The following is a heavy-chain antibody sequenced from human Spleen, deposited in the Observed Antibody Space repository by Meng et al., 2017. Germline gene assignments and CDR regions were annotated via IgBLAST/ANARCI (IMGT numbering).Heavy chain of an antibody. Sequence: GGSLRLSCAASGFTFSASWMTWIRQAPGKGLEWVANIKQDGSEKYYVDSVKGRFTISRDNAKNSLYLQMNSLRAEDTAVYYCARDYCSGTSCHDAFDIWGQGTMVTVSS. D-gene: IGHD2-2*01. CDR3: ARDYCSGTSCHDAFDI. V-gene: IGHV3-7*01. CDR2: IKQDGSEK. CDR1: GFTFSASW. J-gene: IGHJ3*02.